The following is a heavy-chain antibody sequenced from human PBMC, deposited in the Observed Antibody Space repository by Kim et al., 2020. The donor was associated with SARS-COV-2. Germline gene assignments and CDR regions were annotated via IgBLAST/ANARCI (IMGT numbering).Heavy chain of an antibody. CDR1: NVSFSSYY. Sequence: SETLSLTCAVYNVSFSSYYWTWIRQPPGKGLEWIGEINHGGNTNYKPSLKSRVAISLDNSKNQFSLRLTSVTAADTAVYYCARGQNWPRKLTSLDYWGQGTLVTVSS. V-gene: IGHV4-34*01. CDR2: INHGGNT. J-gene: IGHJ4*02. CDR3: ARGQNWPRKLTSLDY. D-gene: IGHD1-1*01.